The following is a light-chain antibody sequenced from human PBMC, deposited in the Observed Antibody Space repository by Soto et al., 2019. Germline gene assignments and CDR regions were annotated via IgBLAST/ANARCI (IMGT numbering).Light chain of an antibody. Sequence: IEVTQSPSSLAASLGDRVTITCRASQTIGTYVNWYQQKPGKAPKLLIYAASSLQSGVPSRFSGSGSGTDFTLTISSLQPEDFATYYCQQANSFPLTFGGGTKVDIK. CDR2: AAS. J-gene: IGKJ4*01. CDR1: QTIGTY. V-gene: IGKV1-39*01. CDR3: QQANSFPLT.